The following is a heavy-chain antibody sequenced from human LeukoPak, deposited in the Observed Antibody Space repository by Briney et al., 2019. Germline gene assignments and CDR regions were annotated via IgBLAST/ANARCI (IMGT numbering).Heavy chain of an antibody. J-gene: IGHJ6*02. CDR2: ISSSGSTI. V-gene: IGHV3-48*03. D-gene: IGHD3-22*01. CDR3: ARENYYDSSGYGMDV. CDR1: GFTFSSYE. Sequence: GGSLRLSCAASGFTFSSYEMNWVRQAPGKGLEWVSYISSSGSTIYYADSVKGRFTISRDNAKNSLYLQMNSLRAEDTAAYYCARENYYDSSGYGMDVWGQGTTVTVSS.